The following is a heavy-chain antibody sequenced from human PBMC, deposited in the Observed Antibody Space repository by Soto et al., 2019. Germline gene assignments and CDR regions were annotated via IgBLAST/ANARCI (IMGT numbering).Heavy chain of an antibody. CDR1: EGTFSSLP. V-gene: IGHV1-69*01. CDR3: ARSQGSSTSLEIYYYYYYGMDV. D-gene: IGHD2-2*01. Sequence: QVQLVQSGAEVKKPGSSVKVSCKASEGTFSSLPITWVQQAPGQGLEWMGGTIPISGTANYAQKFQGRVTITADESTSTAYMELSSLRSEDTAVYYCARSQGSSTSLEIYYYYYYGMDVWGQGTTVTVSS. J-gene: IGHJ6*02. CDR2: TIPISGTA.